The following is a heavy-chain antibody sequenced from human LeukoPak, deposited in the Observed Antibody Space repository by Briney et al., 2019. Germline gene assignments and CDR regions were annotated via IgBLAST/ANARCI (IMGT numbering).Heavy chain of an antibody. CDR1: GGSISSYY. CDR3: ARLVDYDSSGHDAFDI. CDR2: IYTSGST. D-gene: IGHD3-22*01. Sequence: PSETLSLTCTVSGGSISSYYWSWIRQPAGMGLEWIGRIYTSGSTNYNPSLKSRVTMSVDTSKNQFSLKLSSVTAADTAVYYCARLVDYDSSGHDAFDIWGQGTMVTVSS. J-gene: IGHJ3*02. V-gene: IGHV4-4*07.